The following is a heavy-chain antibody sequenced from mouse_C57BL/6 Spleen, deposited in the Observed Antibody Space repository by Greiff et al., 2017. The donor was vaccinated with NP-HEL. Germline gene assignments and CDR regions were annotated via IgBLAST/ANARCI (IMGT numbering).Heavy chain of an antibody. V-gene: IGHV1-26*01. D-gene: IGHD1-1*01. J-gene: IGHJ4*01. CDR3: ARSPGYGSSYPYAMDY. Sequence: VQLQQSGPELVKPGASVKISCKASGYTFTDYYMNWVKQSHGKSLEWIGDINPNNGGTSYNQKFKGKATLTVDKSSSTAYMELRSLTSEDSAVYYCARSPGYGSSYPYAMDYWGQGSSVTVSS. CDR2: INPNNGGT. CDR1: GYTFTDYY.